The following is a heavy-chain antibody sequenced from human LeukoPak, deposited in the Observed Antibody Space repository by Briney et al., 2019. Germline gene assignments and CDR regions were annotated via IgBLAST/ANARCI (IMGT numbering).Heavy chain of an antibody. V-gene: IGHV4-59*01. D-gene: IGHD1-1*01. CDR3: TRVEVHGQSDY. Sequence: VEPSETLSLTCTVSGGSISSYYWSWIRQPPGKGLDWIGYIYYTGSTKYNPSLNSRVTISVDTSKNQFSLELRSVTAADTAVYYCTRVEVHGQSDYWGQGTLVTVSS. CDR2: IYYTGST. J-gene: IGHJ4*02. CDR1: GGSISSYY.